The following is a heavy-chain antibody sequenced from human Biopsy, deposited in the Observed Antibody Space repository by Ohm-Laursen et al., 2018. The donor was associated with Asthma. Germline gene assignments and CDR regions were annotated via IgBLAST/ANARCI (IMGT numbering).Heavy chain of an antibody. D-gene: IGHD3-9*01. Sequence: ASVKVSCKASGYTFINSAIHWVRQAPGQRLEWMGWINADNGNTKYSQNFQGRVTITRDTSASTAYMDLSSLRSEDTAVYYCARTYYDFLTGQVKDAFAIWGQGTMVTVSS. CDR3: ARTYYDFLTGQVKDAFAI. CDR1: GYTFINSA. CDR2: INADNGNT. V-gene: IGHV1-3*01. J-gene: IGHJ3*02.